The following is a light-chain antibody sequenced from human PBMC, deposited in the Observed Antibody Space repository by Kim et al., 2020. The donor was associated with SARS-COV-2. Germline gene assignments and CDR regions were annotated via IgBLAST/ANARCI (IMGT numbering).Light chain of an antibody. V-gene: IGKV1-12*01. CDR3: QQVNSFPWT. CDR1: QGIATW. CDR2: AAS. J-gene: IGKJ1*01. Sequence: DIQMTQSPSSVSASVGDRVTITCRASQGIATWLAWYQQKPGKAPKLLIFAASSLHSGVPSRFSGSESGADFTLTISSLQPEDFATYYCQQVNSFPWTFGQGTKVDIK.